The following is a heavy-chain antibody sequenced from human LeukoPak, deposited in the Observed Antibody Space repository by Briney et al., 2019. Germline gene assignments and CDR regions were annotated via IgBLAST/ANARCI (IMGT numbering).Heavy chain of an antibody. J-gene: IGHJ5*02. CDR3: ARGGVTGTTNWFDP. V-gene: IGHV4-61*09. CDR1: GGSITSDTYY. Sequence: KPLETLSLTCTVSGGSITSDTYYWTWIRQPAGKALEWVGYIKTSGTTDYNPSLKSRVAISVDTSKNQFSLKMSSVTAADTAVYYCARGGVTGTTNWFDPWGQGILVTVSS. D-gene: IGHD1-7*01. CDR2: IKTSGTT.